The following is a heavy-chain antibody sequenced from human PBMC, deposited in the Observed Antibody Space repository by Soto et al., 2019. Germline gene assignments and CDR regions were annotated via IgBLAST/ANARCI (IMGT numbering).Heavy chain of an antibody. J-gene: IGHJ4*02. CDR1: GFAFSDYS. CDR2: ISGGGGNT. CDR3: AKETYGSGWTLDS. Sequence: DVQLLESGGGVVQSGGSLRLSCSASGFAFSDYSMHWVRQAPGKGPEWVSAISGGGGNTYYAGSVNGRFTISRDNSRNTFDPQMHSLRDDDTALYYCAKETYGSGWTLDSWGQGTRATVSS. V-gene: IGHV3-23*01. D-gene: IGHD6-19*01.